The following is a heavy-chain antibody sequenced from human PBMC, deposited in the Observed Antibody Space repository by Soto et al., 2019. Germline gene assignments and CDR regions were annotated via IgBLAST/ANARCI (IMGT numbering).Heavy chain of an antibody. Sequence: SETLSLTCAVSGGSISSSNWWSWVRQPPGKGLEWIGEIYHSGSTNYNPSLKSRVTISVDKSKNQFSLKLSSVTAADTAVYYCARDLGEQQLVLDYWGQGTLVTVSS. CDR1: GGSISSSNW. CDR2: IYHSGST. CDR3: ARDLGEQQLVLDY. D-gene: IGHD6-13*01. V-gene: IGHV4-4*02. J-gene: IGHJ4*02.